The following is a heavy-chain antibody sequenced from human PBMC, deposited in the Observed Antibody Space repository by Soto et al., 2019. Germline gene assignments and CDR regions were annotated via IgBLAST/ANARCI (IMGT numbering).Heavy chain of an antibody. V-gene: IGHV4-59*11. CDR1: SGSITSHY. CDR2: TSYSGST. CDR3: ARLIGLGPFGY. D-gene: IGHD3-22*01. Sequence: QDQLQESGPGLVKPSETLTLTSTVSSGSITSHYWSWIQQPPGKGLEWLGYTSYSGSTNYNPSLKSRVTISLDTAKNQFSLKLSSVTAADTAVYFCARLIGLGPFGYWGQGTLVTVSS. J-gene: IGHJ4*02.